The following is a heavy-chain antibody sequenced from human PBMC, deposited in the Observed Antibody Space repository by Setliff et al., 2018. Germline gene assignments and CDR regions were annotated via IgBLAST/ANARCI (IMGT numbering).Heavy chain of an antibody. CDR2: INAGNGNT. CDR3: ARSDGDYYYGMDV. V-gene: IGHV1-3*01. Sequence: ASVKVSCKASGYTFTSYAMHWVRQAPGQRLEWMGWINAGNGNTKYSQKFQGRVTITRDTSASTACMELSGLRSEDTAVYYCARSDGDYYYGMDVWGQGTTVTVSS. J-gene: IGHJ6*02. CDR1: GYTFTSYA. D-gene: IGHD4-17*01.